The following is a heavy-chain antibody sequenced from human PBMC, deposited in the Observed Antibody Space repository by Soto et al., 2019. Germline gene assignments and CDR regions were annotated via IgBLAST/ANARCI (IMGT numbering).Heavy chain of an antibody. J-gene: IGHJ5*02. Sequence: VQLLESGGGLIQPGGSLRLSCAGSGFTFSNYAMSWVRQDPGKRLEWVSAISGSGGRAYYADSVKGRFTMSRDNSNNTLGLQMKCLRAEDTAIYYWVKKTGMARWNTGNWCGRWGEGTLVAVSS. D-gene: IGHD1-1*01. CDR1: GFTFSNYA. V-gene: IGHV3-23*01. CDR2: ISGSGGRA. CDR3: VKKTGMARWNTGNWCGR.